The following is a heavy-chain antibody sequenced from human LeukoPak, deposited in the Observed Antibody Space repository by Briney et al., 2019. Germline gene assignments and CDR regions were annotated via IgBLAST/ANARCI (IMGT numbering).Heavy chain of an antibody. V-gene: IGHV3-33*01. J-gene: IGHJ3*02. D-gene: IGHD2/OR15-2a*01. CDR2: IWYDGTNK. Sequence: PGGSLRLSCAASGFTFGSFGMHLVRQAPGEGLEWVAVIWYDGTNKYYADSVKGRFTISRDNSRNTLHLQMNSLRVEDTAVYYCARALYGGQNDAFDIWGQGTMVTVSS. CDR3: ARALYGGQNDAFDI. CDR1: GFTFGSFG.